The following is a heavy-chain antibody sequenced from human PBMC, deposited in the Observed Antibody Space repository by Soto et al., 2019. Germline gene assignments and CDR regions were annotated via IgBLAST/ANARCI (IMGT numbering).Heavy chain of an antibody. J-gene: IGHJ6*02. D-gene: IGHD2-15*01. CDR2: IYPGDSDT. V-gene: IGHV5-51*01. Sequence: GGSLKISCKGSGYSFTSYWIGWVRQMPGKGLEWMGIIYPGDSDTRYSPSFQGQVTISADKSISTAYLQWSSLKASDTAMYYCARHQDCSGGSCYSNYYYGMDVWGQGTTVTVSS. CDR1: GYSFTSYW. CDR3: ARHQDCSGGSCYSNYYYGMDV.